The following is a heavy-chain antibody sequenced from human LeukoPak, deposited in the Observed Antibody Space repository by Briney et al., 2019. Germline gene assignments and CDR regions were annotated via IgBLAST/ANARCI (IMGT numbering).Heavy chain of an antibody. CDR2: ISYDGSNK. J-gene: IGHJ4*02. D-gene: IGHD1-26*01. CDR1: GFTFSSYV. CDR3: AKGGVLDY. Sequence: GGSLRLSCAASGFTFSSYVMHWVRQAPGKGLEWVAVISYDGSNKYYADSVKGRFTISRDNSKNTLYLQMNSLRAEDTAVYYCAKGGVLDYWGQGTLVTVSS. V-gene: IGHV3-30*04.